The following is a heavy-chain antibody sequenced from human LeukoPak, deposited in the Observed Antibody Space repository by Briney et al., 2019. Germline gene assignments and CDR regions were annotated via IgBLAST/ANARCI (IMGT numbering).Heavy chain of an antibody. CDR3: ASGRYCSSTSCSAHSDY. CDR1: GFTFSTYW. D-gene: IGHD2-2*01. Sequence: GGSLRLSCAVSGFTFSTYWMNWVRQAPGKGLEWVANIKQDGSEKYYVDSVKGRFTLSRDNAKNSLYLQMNSLRAEDTAVYYCASGRYCSSTSCSAHSDYWGQGTLVTVSS. V-gene: IGHV3-7*01. J-gene: IGHJ4*02. CDR2: IKQDGSEK.